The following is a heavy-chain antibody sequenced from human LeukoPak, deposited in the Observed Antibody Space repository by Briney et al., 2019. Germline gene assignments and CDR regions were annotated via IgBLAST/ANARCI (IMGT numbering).Heavy chain of an antibody. D-gene: IGHD5-18*01. J-gene: IGHJ4*02. Sequence: SVKVSCKASGGTFSSNAISWVRQAPGQGLEWMGGIIPIFGTANYAQKFQGRVTITTDESTSTAYMELSSLRSEDTAVYYCATASGPTAMAPAYWGQGTLVTVSS. V-gene: IGHV1-69*05. CDR2: IIPIFGTA. CDR3: ATASGPTAMAPAY. CDR1: GGTFSSNA.